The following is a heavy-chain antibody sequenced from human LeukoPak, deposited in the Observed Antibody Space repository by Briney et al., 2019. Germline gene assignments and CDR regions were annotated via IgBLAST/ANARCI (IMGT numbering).Heavy chain of an antibody. CDR1: GGIFSTYG. CDR3: ARDPLGHCSSSNCYTRMEFDY. J-gene: IGHJ4*02. CDR2: IIPIFHTS. D-gene: IGHD2-2*02. V-gene: IGHV1-69*13. Sequence: ASVKVSCKASGGIFSTYGFHWVRQAPGQGLEWLGGIIPIFHTSHYARKFQDRVMISADESTSTVYMELSSLRSEDTAVYYCARDPLGHCSSSNCYTRMEFDYWGQGTLVTVSS.